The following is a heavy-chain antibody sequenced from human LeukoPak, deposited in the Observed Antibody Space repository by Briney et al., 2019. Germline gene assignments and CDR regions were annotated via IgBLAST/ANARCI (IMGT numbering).Heavy chain of an antibody. CDR1: GGSITSSSYY. Sequence: PSETLSLTCTVSGGSITSSSYYWGWIRQPPGEGLEWIGTIYYSGSTYYNPSLKSRVAMSLDTSKDQFSLKLSSVTAADTAVYYCARHRDCSGGSCYSDAFDIWGQGTMVTVSS. D-gene: IGHD2-15*01. V-gene: IGHV4-39*01. CDR2: IYYSGST. J-gene: IGHJ3*02. CDR3: ARHRDCSGGSCYSDAFDI.